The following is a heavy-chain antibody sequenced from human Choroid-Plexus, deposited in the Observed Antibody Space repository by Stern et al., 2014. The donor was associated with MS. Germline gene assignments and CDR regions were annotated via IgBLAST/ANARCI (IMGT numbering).Heavy chain of an antibody. CDR2: VSYDGSNK. CDR1: GFTFGSCA. J-gene: IGHJ5*02. D-gene: IGHD2/OR15-2a*01. Sequence: VQLVESGGGVVQPGRPLRLSCEASGFTFGSCAMHWVRQAPGKGLARVAGVSYDGSNKYYADSVKGRFTISRDNSQNTLYMQMSSLRPEDTAVYYCAKDRQYLTYFFDHWGQGSLVTVSS. CDR3: AKDRQYLTYFFDH. V-gene: IGHV3-30*18.